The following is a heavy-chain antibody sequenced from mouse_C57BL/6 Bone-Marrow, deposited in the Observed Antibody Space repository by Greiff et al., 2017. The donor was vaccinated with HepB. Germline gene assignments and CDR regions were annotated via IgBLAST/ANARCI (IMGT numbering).Heavy chain of an antibody. V-gene: IGHV6-3*01. CDR3: TDDYGSSYPDY. Sequence: EVMLVESGGGLVQPGGSMKLSCVASGFTFSNYWMNWVRQSPEKGLEWVAQIRLKSDNYATHYAVSVKGRFTISRDDSKSSVYLQMNNLRAEDTGIYYCTDDYGSSYPDYWGQGTTLTVSS. CDR1: GFTFSNYW. D-gene: IGHD1-1*01. J-gene: IGHJ2*01. CDR2: IRLKSDNYAT.